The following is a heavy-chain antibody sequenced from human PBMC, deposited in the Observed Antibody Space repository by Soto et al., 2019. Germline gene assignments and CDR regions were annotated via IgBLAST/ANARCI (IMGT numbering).Heavy chain of an antibody. V-gene: IGHV3-33*01. CDR1: GFTFSSYG. D-gene: IGHD6-13*01. CDR3: ARDMQQQLVTNHDY. J-gene: IGHJ4*02. CDR2: IWYDGSNK. Sequence: HPGGSLRLSCAASGFTFSSYGMHWVRQAPGKGLEWVAVIWYDGSNKYYADSVKGRFTISRDNSKNTLYLQMNSLRAEDTAVYYCARDMQQQLVTNHDYWGQGTLVTVSS.